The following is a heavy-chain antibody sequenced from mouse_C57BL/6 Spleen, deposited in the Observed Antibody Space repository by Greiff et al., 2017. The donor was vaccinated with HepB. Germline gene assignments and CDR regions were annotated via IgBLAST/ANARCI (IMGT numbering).Heavy chain of an antibody. CDR2: ISSGSSTI. CDR1: GFTFSDYG. V-gene: IGHV5-17*01. D-gene: IGHD4-1*01. CDR3: ARGTYWDGFDY. Sequence: EVQLVESGGGLVKPGGSLKLSCAASGFTFSDYGMHWVRQAPEKGLEWVAYISSGSSTIYYADTVKGRFTISRDNAKNTRFLQMTSLRSEDTAMYYCARGTYWDGFDYWGQGTTLTVSS. J-gene: IGHJ2*01.